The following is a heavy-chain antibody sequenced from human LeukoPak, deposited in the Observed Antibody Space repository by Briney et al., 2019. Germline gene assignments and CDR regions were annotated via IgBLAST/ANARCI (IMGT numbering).Heavy chain of an antibody. V-gene: IGHV1-3*01. CDR3: ARAQPLVVSWFDP. CDR2: INAGNGNT. CDR1: GYTFTSYA. Sequence: ASVKVSCKASGYTFTSYAMHWVRQAPGQRLEWMGWINAGNGNTKYSQEFQGRVTMTTDTSTSTAYMELRSLRSDDTAVYYCARAQPLVVSWFDPWGQGTLVTVSS. J-gene: IGHJ5*02. D-gene: IGHD3-22*01.